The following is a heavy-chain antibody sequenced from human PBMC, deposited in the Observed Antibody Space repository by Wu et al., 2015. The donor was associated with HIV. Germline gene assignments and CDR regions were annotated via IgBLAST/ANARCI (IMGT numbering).Heavy chain of an antibody. J-gene: IGHJ6*03. V-gene: IGHV1-69*15. Sequence: QVQLVQSGAEVKKPGSSVKLSCTASGDTFSTSAITWVRQAPGQGLEWMGNIILIFGTPNYAQNFQGRVTITADESSSTAYMELSSLRSEDTAVYYCAKEPVQLERQSAHYYMDVWGKGTTVTVSS. CDR2: IILIFGTP. CDR1: GDTFSTSA. D-gene: IGHD1-1*01. CDR3: AKEPVQLERQSAHYYMDV.